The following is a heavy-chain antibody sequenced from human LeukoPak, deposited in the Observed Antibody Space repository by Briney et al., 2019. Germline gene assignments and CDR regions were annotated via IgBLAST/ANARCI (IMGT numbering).Heavy chain of an antibody. J-gene: IGHJ6*02. CDR1: GGSISDHF. V-gene: IGHV4-59*11. Sequence: SETLSLTCTVSGGSISDHFWSWIRQPPGKGLEWIGYIYYSGSINYNPSLKSRVTISIDTSEIQFSLTLSSVTAADTAVYYCARLDRYYYGMDVWGQGTTVTVSS. D-gene: IGHD3/OR15-3a*01. CDR2: IYYSGSI. CDR3: ARLDRYYYGMDV.